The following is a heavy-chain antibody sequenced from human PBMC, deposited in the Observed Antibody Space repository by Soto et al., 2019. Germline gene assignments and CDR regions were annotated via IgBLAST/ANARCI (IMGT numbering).Heavy chain of an antibody. J-gene: IGHJ4*02. CDR3: ARDLLDTAMVTDLLDY. CDR2: ISGSGSSI. D-gene: IGHD5-18*01. Sequence: PGGSLRLSCAASGFTFSSYAMSWVRQAPGKGLEWVSYISGSGSSIYYADSVKGRFTISRDNAKNSLYLQMNSLRDEDTAVYYCARDLLDTAMVTDLLDYWGQGTLVTVSS. CDR1: GFTFSSYA. V-gene: IGHV3-48*02.